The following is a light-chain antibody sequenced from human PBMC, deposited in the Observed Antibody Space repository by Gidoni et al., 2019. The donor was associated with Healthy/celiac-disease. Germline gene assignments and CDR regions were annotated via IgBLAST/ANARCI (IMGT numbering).Light chain of an antibody. Sequence: QSVTISCTGTSSDVGGYNYVSWYQQHPGKAPKLMIYEVSKRPSGVPDRFSGSKSGNTASLTVSGLQAEDEADYYCSSYAGSNNPSVVFGGGTKLTVL. CDR2: EVS. V-gene: IGLV2-8*01. J-gene: IGLJ2*01. CDR3: SSYAGSNNPSVV. CDR1: SSDVGGYNY.